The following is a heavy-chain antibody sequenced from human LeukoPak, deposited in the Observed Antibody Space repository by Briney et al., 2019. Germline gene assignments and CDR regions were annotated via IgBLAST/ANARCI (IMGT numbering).Heavy chain of an antibody. CDR3: ARLGPGHFDWLPDSIREPYYFDY. J-gene: IGHJ4*02. D-gene: IGHD3-9*01. Sequence: SETLSLTCTVSGGSISSYYWSWIRQPPGKGLEWIGYIYYSGSTNYNPSLKSRVTISVDTSKNQFSLKLSSVTAADTAVYYCARLGPGHFDWLPDSIREPYYFDYWGQGTLVTVSS. V-gene: IGHV4-59*01. CDR1: GGSISSYY. CDR2: IYYSGST.